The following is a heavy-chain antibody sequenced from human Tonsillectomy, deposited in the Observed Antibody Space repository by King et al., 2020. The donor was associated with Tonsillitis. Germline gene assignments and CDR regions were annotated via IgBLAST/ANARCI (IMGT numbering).Heavy chain of an antibody. CDR1: GFTISSFD. J-gene: IGHJ6*03. CDR2: IGSAGET. D-gene: IGHD2-2*01. V-gene: IGHV3-13*01. Sequence: VQLVESGGGLVQPGGSLRLSCAASGFTISSFDIHLVRQPIGKGLEWVSAIGSAGETYYAASVKGRVTISRENAKNSVYLQMNSLRAEYTAIYYCARETDRRFCTSTSCWGYMDVWGKGTTVTVSS. CDR3: ARETDRRFCTSTSCWGYMDV.